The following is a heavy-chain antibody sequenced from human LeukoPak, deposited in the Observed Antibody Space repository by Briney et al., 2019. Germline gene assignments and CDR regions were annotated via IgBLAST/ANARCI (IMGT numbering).Heavy chain of an antibody. CDR1: GFTFSSYS. CDR3: ARAVRGYDILTGYYLDDAFDI. V-gene: IGHV3-21*01. CDR2: IRSSSSYI. Sequence: GGSLRLSCAASGFTFSSYSMDWVRQAPGKGLEWVSSIRSSSSYIYYADSVKGRFTISRDNAKNSLYLQMNSLRAEDTAVYYCARAVRGYDILTGYYLDDAFDIWGQGTMVTVSS. D-gene: IGHD3-9*01. J-gene: IGHJ3*02.